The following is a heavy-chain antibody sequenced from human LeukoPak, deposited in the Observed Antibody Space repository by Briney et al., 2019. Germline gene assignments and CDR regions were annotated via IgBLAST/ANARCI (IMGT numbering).Heavy chain of an antibody. D-gene: IGHD3-10*01. CDR1: GASISGSGYY. V-gene: IGHV4-39*07. CDR3: ARSDGYGLVGI. J-gene: IGHJ3*02. CDR2: IYYTGST. Sequence: PSETLSLTCAVSGASISGSGYYLGWIRQPPGKGLEWIGNIYYTGSTYYNASLQSRVTISIDMSKNQFSLNLTSVTAADTAVYYCARSDGYGLVGIWGQGTMVTVSS.